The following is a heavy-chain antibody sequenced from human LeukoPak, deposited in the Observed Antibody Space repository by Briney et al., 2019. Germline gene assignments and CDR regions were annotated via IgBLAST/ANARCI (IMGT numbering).Heavy chain of an antibody. CDR3: ARHKGRELLRDDAFDI. D-gene: IGHD1-26*01. J-gene: IGHJ3*02. CDR2: IHHSGNT. CDR1: GYSISSGYF. V-gene: IGHV4-38-2*02. Sequence: PSETLSLTCSVSGYSISSGYFWGWIRQPPGKGLEWVGSIHHSGNTYYNPSLKTRVTISVDTSKNQFSLKLSSVTAADTAVYYCARHKGRELLRDDAFDIWGQGTMVTVSS.